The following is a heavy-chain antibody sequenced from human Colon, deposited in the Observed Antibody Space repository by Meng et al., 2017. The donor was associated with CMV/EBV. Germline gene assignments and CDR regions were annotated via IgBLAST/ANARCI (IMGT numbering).Heavy chain of an antibody. Sequence: LTCTFSGFSLTPSGVGVGWIRQPPGKALEWLALLYWNGDKRYSPSLKSRLTIIKDTSKNQVVLIMTNMDPMDTGTYYCAHRRLGALEYWGQGTLVTVSS. D-gene: IGHD4-17*01. CDR1: GFSLTPSGVG. J-gene: IGHJ4*02. CDR2: LYWNGDK. V-gene: IGHV2-5*01. CDR3: AHRRLGALEY.